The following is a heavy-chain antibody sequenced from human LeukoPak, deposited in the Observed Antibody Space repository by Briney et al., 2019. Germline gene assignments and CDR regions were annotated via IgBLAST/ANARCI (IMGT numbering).Heavy chain of an antibody. CDR1: GGSIRSTTYY. CDR3: ARAPHFFDTGGSRYYFDY. Sequence: SETLSLTCSVSGGSIRSTTYYWGWIRQPPGKGLEWIGSIYYSGNTYYSPSLMSRVTISVDTSENQFSLNLSSVTAADTAVYFCARAPHFFDTGGSRYYFDYWGQGALVTVSS. CDR2: IYYSGNT. D-gene: IGHD2-8*02. J-gene: IGHJ4*02. V-gene: IGHV4-39*07.